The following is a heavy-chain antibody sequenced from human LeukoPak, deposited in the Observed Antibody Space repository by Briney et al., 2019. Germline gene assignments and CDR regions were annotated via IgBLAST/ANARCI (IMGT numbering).Heavy chain of an antibody. CDR3: ARGREDSSSWDWFDP. J-gene: IGHJ5*02. CDR1: DYSISSGYY. CDR2: IYHGGNT. Sequence: SETLSLTCAVSDYSISSGYYWGWIRQPPGKGLEWIGNIYHGGNTYYNPSLKSRVTISVDTSKNQFSLKLSSVTAADTAVYYCARGREDSSSWDWFDPWGQGTLVTVSS. D-gene: IGHD6-13*01. V-gene: IGHV4-38-2*01.